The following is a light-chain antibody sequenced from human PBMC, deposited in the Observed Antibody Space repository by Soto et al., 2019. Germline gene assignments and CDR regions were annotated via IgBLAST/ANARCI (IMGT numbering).Light chain of an antibody. CDR3: QQRSSWPFT. CDR1: QSIGNY. V-gene: IGKV3-11*01. CDR2: ATS. Sequence: EVVLTQPPATLSLSPGEGATLPCRASQSIGNYLACYQQKPGQAPRLLIYATSNRATGIPARFSGSGSGTDFTLTISSLEPEDFAVYYCQQRSSWPFTFGPGTKVDI. J-gene: IGKJ3*01.